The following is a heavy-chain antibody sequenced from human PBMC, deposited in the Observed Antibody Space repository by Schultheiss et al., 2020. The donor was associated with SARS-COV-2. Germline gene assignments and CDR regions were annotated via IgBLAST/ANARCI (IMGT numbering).Heavy chain of an antibody. CDR1: GGSISSYY. V-gene: IGHV4-4*07. D-gene: IGHD2-2*02. J-gene: IGHJ6*02. CDR2: IYTSGST. CDR3: ARVIRSNDIVVVPAAIRGGRNYYYGMDV. Sequence: SETLSLTCTVSGGSISSYYWSWIRQPAGKGLEWIGRIYTSGSTNYNPSLKSRVTMSVDTSKNQFSLKLSSVTAADTAVYYCARVIRSNDIVVVPAAIRGGRNYYYGMDVWGQGTTVTVSS.